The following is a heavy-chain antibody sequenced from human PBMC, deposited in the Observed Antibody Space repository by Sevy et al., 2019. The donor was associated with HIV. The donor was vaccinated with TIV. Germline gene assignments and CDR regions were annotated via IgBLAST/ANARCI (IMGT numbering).Heavy chain of an antibody. J-gene: IGHJ6*02. CDR3: ATDQRWLQSYYYYGMDV. D-gene: IGHD5-12*01. Sequence: GGSLRLSCAASGFTFSDYGMHWVRQAPGKGLEWVVVISYDGSNKYYADSVKGGFTISRAHSKNMLFLQMNSLRAEDTAVYYCATDQRWLQSYYYYGMDVWGQGTTVTVSS. CDR1: GFTFSDYG. V-gene: IGHV3-30*03. CDR2: ISYDGSNK.